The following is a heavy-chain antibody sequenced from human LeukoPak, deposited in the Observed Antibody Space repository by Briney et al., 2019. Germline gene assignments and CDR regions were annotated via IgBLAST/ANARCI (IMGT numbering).Heavy chain of an antibody. CDR2: IYTSGST. Sequence: SQTLSLTCTVSGGSISSGSYYWSWIRQPAGKGLEWIGRIYTSGSTNYNPSLKSRVTISVDTSKDQFSLKLTSVTAADTAVYYCARVTTGGYYNCWGQGTLVTVSS. CDR3: ARVTTGGYYNC. J-gene: IGHJ4*02. CDR1: GGSISSGSYY. V-gene: IGHV4-61*02. D-gene: IGHD3-22*01.